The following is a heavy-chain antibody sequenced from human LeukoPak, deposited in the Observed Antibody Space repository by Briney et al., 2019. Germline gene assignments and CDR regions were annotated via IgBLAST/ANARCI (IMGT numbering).Heavy chain of an antibody. V-gene: IGHV3-33*06. J-gene: IGHJ4*02. D-gene: IGHD5-18*01. CDR1: GFTFSRSA. CDR2: MWSDGHNK. Sequence: GGSLRLSCAASGFTFSRSAMDWVRLAPGKGLESVPLMWSDGHNKYYADSMKGRFIVSRDSSKNTLFLQMNSLRAEDTAVYYCAKGVYTAMVLSRFDYWGQGTLVTVSS. CDR3: AKGVYTAMVLSRFDY.